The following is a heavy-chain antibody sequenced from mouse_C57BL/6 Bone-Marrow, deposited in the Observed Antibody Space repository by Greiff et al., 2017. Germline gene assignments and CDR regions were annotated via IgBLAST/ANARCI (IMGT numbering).Heavy chain of an antibody. Sequence: QVQLKQPGAELVKPGASVKVSCKASGYTFTSYWMHWVKQRPGQGLEWIGRIHPSDSDTNYNQKFKGKATLTVDKSSRTAYVQLSSLTSEDSAVYYCAIGPVVALAMDYWGQGTSVTVSS. CDR3: AIGPVVALAMDY. D-gene: IGHD1-1*01. CDR1: GYTFTSYW. V-gene: IGHV1-74*01. J-gene: IGHJ4*01. CDR2: IHPSDSDT.